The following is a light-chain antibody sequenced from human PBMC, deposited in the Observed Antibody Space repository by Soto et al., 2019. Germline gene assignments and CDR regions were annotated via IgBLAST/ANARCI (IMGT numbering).Light chain of an antibody. CDR3: CSYAGNYTYV. CDR1: SRDVGGYNY. CDR2: DVT. J-gene: IGLJ1*01. Sequence: QSALTQPRSVSGSPGQSVTISCTGTSRDVGGYNYVSWYQQNPGKAPKLMIHDVTKRPSGVPDRFSGSKSGNTASLTISGLQAEDEADYYCCSYAGNYTYVFGTGTKVTVL. V-gene: IGLV2-11*01.